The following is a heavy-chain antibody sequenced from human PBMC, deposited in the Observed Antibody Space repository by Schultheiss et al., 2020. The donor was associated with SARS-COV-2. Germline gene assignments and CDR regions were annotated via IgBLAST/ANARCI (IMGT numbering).Heavy chain of an antibody. J-gene: IGHJ6*02. D-gene: IGHD4-23*01. Sequence: GGSLRLSCAASGFTFSSYWMHWVRQAPGRGLVWVSHINNDGSSTRYADSVKGRFTISRDNAKNTLYLQMNSLRAEDTAVYYCARDTGGNHYYYYGMDVWGQGTTVTVSS. CDR3: ARDTGGNHYYYYGMDV. V-gene: IGHV3-74*01. CDR2: INNDGSST. CDR1: GFTFSSYW.